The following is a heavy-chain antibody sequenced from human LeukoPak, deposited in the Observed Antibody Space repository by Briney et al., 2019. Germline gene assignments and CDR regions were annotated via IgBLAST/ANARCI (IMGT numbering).Heavy chain of an antibody. J-gene: IGHJ4*02. Sequence: PGGSLRLPSAAPGFIVRSNYMSWVGQAPGKGLGWGAIIYSGVSTYYADSVKGRFTISRDISKNTLHLQMNSLRAEDTAVYYCARLGYYDALTDILDDFWGQGTLVTVSS. V-gene: IGHV3-53*01. CDR1: GFIVRSNY. D-gene: IGHD3-9*01. CDR3: ARLGYYDALTDILDDF. CDR2: IYSGVST.